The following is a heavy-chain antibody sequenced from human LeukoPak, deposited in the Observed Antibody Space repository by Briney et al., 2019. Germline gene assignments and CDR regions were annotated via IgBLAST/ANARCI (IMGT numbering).Heavy chain of an antibody. V-gene: IGHV3-23*01. CDR2: ISGSGSST. J-gene: IGHJ4*02. CDR3: AKQTPPYGDYDY. D-gene: IGHD4-17*01. Sequence: GESLRLSCAASGFTFSTYAMNWVRQAPGKGLEWVSAISGSGSSTYYADSVKGRFTISRDNSKNTLYLQMNSLRAADTAVYYCAKQTPPYGDYDYWGQGTLVTVSS. CDR1: GFTFSTYA.